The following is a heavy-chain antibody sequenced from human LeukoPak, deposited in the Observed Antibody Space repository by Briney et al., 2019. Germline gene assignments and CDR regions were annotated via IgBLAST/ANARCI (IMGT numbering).Heavy chain of an antibody. D-gene: IGHD2-8*01. V-gene: IGHV3-30*02. Sequence: PGGSLRLSCAASGFTFSSYGMHWVRQAPGKGLEWVAFIRYDGSNKYYADSVKGRFTISRDNSKNTLYLQMNSLRAEDTAVYYCARANGKYLHYGMDVWGQGTTVTVSS. CDR1: GFTFSSYG. J-gene: IGHJ6*02. CDR2: IRYDGSNK. CDR3: ARANGKYLHYGMDV.